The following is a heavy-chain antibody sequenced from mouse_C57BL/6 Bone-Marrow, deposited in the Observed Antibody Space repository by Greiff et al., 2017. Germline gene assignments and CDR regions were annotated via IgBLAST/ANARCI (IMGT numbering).Heavy chain of an antibody. CDR2: IYPRSGNT. Sequence: QVQLQQSGAELARPGASVKLSCKASGYTFTSYGISWVKQRTGQGLEWIGEIYPRSGNTYYNEKFKGKATLTADKSSRTAYMELLSLTSEDSAVYFCARRYYGSPYWYFDVWGTGTTVTVSS. V-gene: IGHV1-81*01. J-gene: IGHJ1*03. D-gene: IGHD1-1*01. CDR1: GYTFTSYG. CDR3: ARRYYGSPYWYFDV.